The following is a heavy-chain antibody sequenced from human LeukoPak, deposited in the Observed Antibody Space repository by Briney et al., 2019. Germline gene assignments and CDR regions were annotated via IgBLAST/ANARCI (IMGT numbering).Heavy chain of an antibody. V-gene: IGHV3-74*01. CDR2: IKGDGSHT. D-gene: IGHD3-9*01. Sequence: QPGGSLRLSCAASGFTFSNYWMHWVRQAPGKGLVRVSRIKGDGSHTIYADSVKGRFTISRDNAKNTLYLQMGSLRAEDTAVYYCVRDWDHFDFDSWGQGTLVTVSS. CDR3: VRDWDHFDFDS. J-gene: IGHJ5*01. CDR1: GFTFSNYW.